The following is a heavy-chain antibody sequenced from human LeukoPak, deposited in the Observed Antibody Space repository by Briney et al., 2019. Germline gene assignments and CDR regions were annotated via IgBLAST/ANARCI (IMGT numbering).Heavy chain of an antibody. Sequence: GGSLRLSCAASGFTVSSNYMSWVRQAPGKGLEWVSVIYSGGSTYYADSVKGRFTISRDNSKNTLYLQMNSLRAEDTAVYYCARGGYSGYDHFDYWGQGTLVTVSS. D-gene: IGHD5-12*01. CDR3: ARGGYSGYDHFDY. V-gene: IGHV3-66*01. CDR2: IYSGGST. CDR1: GFTVSSNY. J-gene: IGHJ4*02.